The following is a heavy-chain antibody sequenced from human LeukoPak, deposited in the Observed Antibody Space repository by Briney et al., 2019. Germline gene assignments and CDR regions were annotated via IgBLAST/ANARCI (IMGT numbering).Heavy chain of an antibody. CDR3: ASVSVWELATHPGGSFDY. CDR2: IYHTGTT. CDR1: GGLISRIEYY. D-gene: IGHD1-26*01. Sequence: PSETLSLTRTVSGGLISRIEYYWSWIRQSPVKGLEWLGHIYHTGTTLYSPHLNNRLTVSVDSSRNQFSLTLNSVTAADTAVYYCASVSVWELATHPGGSFDYWGRGILVTVSS. V-gene: IGHV4-30-4*01. J-gene: IGHJ4*02.